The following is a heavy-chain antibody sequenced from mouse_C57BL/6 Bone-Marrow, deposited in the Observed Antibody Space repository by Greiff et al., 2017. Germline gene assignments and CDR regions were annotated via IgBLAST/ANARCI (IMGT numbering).Heavy chain of an antibody. V-gene: IGHV1-82*01. CDR2: IYPGDGDT. CDR3: ASPYEYGEAWFAD. J-gene: IGHJ3*01. CDR1: GYAFSSSW. Sequence: VQLQQSGPELVKPGASVKISCKASGYAFSSSWMNWVKQRPGKGLEWIGRIYPGDGDTNYNGKFKGKATLTADKSSSTAYMQRSNLTSEDSAVYFCASPYEYGEAWFADWGQGTLVTVSA. D-gene: IGHD2-4*01.